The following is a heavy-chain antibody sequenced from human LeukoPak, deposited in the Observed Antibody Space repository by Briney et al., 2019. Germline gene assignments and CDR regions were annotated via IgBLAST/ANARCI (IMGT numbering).Heavy chain of an antibody. J-gene: IGHJ6*03. CDR3: ARDLRGTFPYYYYMDV. CDR2: IKQDGSEK. Sequence: GGSLRLSCAASGFTFSSFWMSWVRQAPGKGLESVAHIKQDGSEKYYVDSVRGRFTISRGNAKNSLYLQMNSLRAEDTAVYYCARDLRGTFPYYYYMDVWGKGTTVTVS. CDR1: GFTFSSFW. D-gene: IGHD3-10*01. V-gene: IGHV3-7*01.